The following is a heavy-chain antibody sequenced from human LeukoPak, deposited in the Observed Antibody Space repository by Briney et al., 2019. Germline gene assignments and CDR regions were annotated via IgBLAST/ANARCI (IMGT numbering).Heavy chain of an antibody. CDR1: GFTVSSNY. Sequence: PGGSLRLSCAASGFTVSSNYMSWVRQAPGKGLEWVSVIYSGGSTYYADSVRGRFTISRDNSKNTLYLQMNSLRAEDTAVYYCARDSAGDGYLDYWGQGTLVTVSS. V-gene: IGHV3-66*01. J-gene: IGHJ4*02. D-gene: IGHD5-24*01. CDR3: ARDSAGDGYLDY. CDR2: IYSGGST.